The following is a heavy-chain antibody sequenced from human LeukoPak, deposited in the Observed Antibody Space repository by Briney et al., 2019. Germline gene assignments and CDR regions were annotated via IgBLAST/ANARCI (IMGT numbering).Heavy chain of an antibody. D-gene: IGHD3-10*01. V-gene: IGHV4-34*01. CDR3: ARDTMVRGDLRGWFDP. CDR2: INHSGST. CDR1: GGSFSNYY. J-gene: IGHJ5*02. Sequence: SETLSLTCAVYGGSFSNYYWSCIRQSPGKGLEWIGEINHSGSTYYNPSLKSRVTISVDTSKNQFSLKLSSVTAADTAVYYCARDTMVRGDLRGWFDPWGQGTLVTVSS.